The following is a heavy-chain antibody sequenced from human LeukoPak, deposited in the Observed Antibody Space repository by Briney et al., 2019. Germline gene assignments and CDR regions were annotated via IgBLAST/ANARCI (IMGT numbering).Heavy chain of an antibody. CDR2: ISYDGSNK. J-gene: IGHJ4*02. V-gene: IGHV3-30*18. CDR1: GFTFSSYG. D-gene: IGHD3-9*01. Sequence: GGSLRLSCAASGFTFSSYGMHWVRQAPGKGLEWVAVISYDGSNKYYADSVKGRFTISRDNSKNTLYLQMNSLRAEDTAVYYCAKDGPRLRYFDWLSYWGQGTLVTVSS. CDR3: AKDGPRLRYFDWLSY.